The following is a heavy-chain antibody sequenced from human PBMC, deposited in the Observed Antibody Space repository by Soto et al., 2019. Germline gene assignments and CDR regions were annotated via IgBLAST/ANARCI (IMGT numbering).Heavy chain of an antibody. CDR2: VFYGGT. V-gene: IGHV4-59*01. Sequence: WGNLSITCSVSGRSMSSNYWSWIRQSPDKGLEWLGYVFYGGTDYNPSLGGRVSMSVETSKRQFSLKLTSVTVADTAVYYCASPSYYYDSSGYWPWRYWGQGTLVTVSS. CDR1: GRSMSSNY. CDR3: ASPSYYYDSSGYWPWRY. D-gene: IGHD3-22*01. J-gene: IGHJ4*02.